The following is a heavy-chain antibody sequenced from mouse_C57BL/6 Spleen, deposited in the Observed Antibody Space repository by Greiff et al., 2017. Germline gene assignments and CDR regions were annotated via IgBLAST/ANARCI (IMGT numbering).Heavy chain of an antibody. CDR2: ISYDGSN. Sequence: ESGPGLVKPSQSLSLTCSVTGYSITSGYYWNWIRQFPGNKLEWMGYISYDGSNNYNPSLKNRISIARDTSKNQFFLKLNSVTTEDTATYYCARDRYGSSSFAYWGQGTLVTVSA. D-gene: IGHD1-1*01. CDR3: ARDRYGSSSFAY. J-gene: IGHJ3*01. CDR1: GYSITSGYY. V-gene: IGHV3-6*01.